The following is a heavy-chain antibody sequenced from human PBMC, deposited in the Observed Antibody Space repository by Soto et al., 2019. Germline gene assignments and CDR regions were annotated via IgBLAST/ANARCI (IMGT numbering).Heavy chain of an antibody. J-gene: IGHJ5*02. Sequence: ASVKVSCKASGYTFTSYGIHWVRQAPGQRLEWMGWINAANGDTKYSPKFQGRVTITRDTSASTAYMELSSLRSEDTAVYYCVRRHVSATGIDWFDPWGQGTLVT. V-gene: IGHV1-3*01. CDR2: INAANGDT. CDR3: VRRHVSATGIDWFDP. D-gene: IGHD6-13*01. CDR1: GYTFTSYG.